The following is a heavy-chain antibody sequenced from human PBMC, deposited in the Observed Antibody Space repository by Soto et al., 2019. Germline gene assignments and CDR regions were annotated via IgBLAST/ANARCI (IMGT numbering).Heavy chain of an antibody. CDR2: IYYSGST. CDR1: GGSISSYY. Sequence: SETLSLTCTVSGGSISSYYWSWIRQPPGKGLEWIGYIYYSGSTNYNPSLKSRVTISVDTSKNQFSLKLSSVTAADTAVYYCARDRAAHPYYYYYGMDVWGQGTTVTVSS. V-gene: IGHV4-59*01. D-gene: IGHD6-6*01. CDR3: ARDRAAHPYYYYYGMDV. J-gene: IGHJ6*02.